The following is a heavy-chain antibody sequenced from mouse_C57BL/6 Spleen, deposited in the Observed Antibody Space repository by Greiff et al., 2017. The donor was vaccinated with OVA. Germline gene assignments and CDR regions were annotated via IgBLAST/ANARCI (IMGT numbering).Heavy chain of an antibody. CDR3: AREDDYYGSPYAMDY. CDR1: GYAFTNYL. CDR2: INPGSGGT. V-gene: IGHV1-54*01. D-gene: IGHD1-1*01. J-gene: IGHJ4*01. Sequence: QVQLKESGAELVRPGTSVKVSCKASGYAFTNYLIEWVKQRPGQGLEWIGVINPGSGGTNYNEKFKGKATLTADKSSSTAYMQLSSLTSEDSAVYFCAREDDYYGSPYAMDYWGQGTSVTVSS.